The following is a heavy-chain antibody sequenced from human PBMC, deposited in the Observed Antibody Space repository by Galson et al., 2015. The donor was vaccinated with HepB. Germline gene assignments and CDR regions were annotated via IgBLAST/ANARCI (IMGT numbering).Heavy chain of an antibody. J-gene: IGHJ4*02. Sequence: SLRLSCATSGFTFNDHWMSWLRRAPGKGLEWVARIKSKTDGETIDYGTSVRGRFIISKDDSTNTLHLQMNNLRAEDTGVYYCTRRSSLGGQGTLVTVSS. D-gene: IGHD3-16*02. CDR3: TRRSSL. V-gene: IGHV3-15*01. CDR1: GFTFNDHW. CDR2: IKSKTDGETI.